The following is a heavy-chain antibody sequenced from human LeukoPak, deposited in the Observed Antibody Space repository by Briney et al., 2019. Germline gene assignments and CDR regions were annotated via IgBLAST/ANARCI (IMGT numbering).Heavy chain of an antibody. CDR2: ISSSSSYI. Sequence: GGSLRLSCAGSGFTFNTYNMNWVRQAPGKGLEWVSSISSSSSYIYYADSVKGRFTISRDNAKNTLYLQMNSLRAEDTAVYYCARAHPYYYDSSGYYPDYWGQGTLVTVSS. CDR3: ARAHPYYYDSSGYYPDY. D-gene: IGHD3-22*01. V-gene: IGHV3-21*01. J-gene: IGHJ4*02. CDR1: GFTFNTYN.